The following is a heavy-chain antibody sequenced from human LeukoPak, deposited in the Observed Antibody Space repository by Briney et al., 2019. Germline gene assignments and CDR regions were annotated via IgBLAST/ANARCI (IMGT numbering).Heavy chain of an antibody. CDR3: TSGSYYNDY. CDR2: ISSNGGST. CDR1: GFTFSRYA. Sequence: GGSLRLSCSASGFTFSRYAMHWVRQAPGKGLEYVSAISSNGGSTYYADSVKGRFTISRDNSRNTLHLQMSSLRVEDTAVYYCTSGSYYNDYWGQGTLVTVSS. V-gene: IGHV3-64D*06. D-gene: IGHD3-10*01. J-gene: IGHJ4*02.